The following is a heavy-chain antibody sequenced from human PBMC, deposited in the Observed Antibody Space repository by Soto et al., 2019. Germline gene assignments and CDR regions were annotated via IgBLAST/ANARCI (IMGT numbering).Heavy chain of an antibody. J-gene: IGHJ6*02. Sequence: LQLQESGSGLVKPSQTLSLTCAVSDGSISSGAYSWSWIRKPPGKGLEWIGYIYHSGSTYYNPSLKSRVTISVDRSKNQFSLKLSSVTAADTAVYYCAGSGYHHNSGMDVWGQGTTVTVSS. CDR2: IYHSGST. D-gene: IGHD3-22*01. CDR1: DGSISSGAYS. V-gene: IGHV4-30-2*01. CDR3: AGSGYHHNSGMDV.